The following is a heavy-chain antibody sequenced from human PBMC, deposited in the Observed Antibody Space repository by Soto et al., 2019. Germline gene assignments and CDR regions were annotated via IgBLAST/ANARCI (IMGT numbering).Heavy chain of an antibody. CDR3: ARVREWVTTVTTYYFDY. CDR1: GYSISSGYY. V-gene: IGHV4-38-2*01. Sequence: SETLSLTXAVSGYSISSGYYWGWIRQPPGKGLEWIGSICHSGSTYYNPSLKSRVTISVDTSKNQFSLKLSSVTAADTAVYYCARVREWVTTVTTYYFDYWGQGTLVTVSS. J-gene: IGHJ4*02. D-gene: IGHD4-17*01. CDR2: ICHSGST.